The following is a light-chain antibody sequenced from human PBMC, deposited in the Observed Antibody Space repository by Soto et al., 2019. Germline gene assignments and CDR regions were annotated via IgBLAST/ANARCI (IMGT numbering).Light chain of an antibody. Sequence: EIVLTQSPGTLSLSPGERATLSCRASQSVSSSYLAWYQQRPGQAPRLLIYGASSRATGIPDMFSGSGSGTDFTLTISRLEPEDCAVYYCQQYAGSPYTFGQGTKLQI. CDR2: GAS. J-gene: IGKJ2*01. CDR3: QQYAGSPYT. CDR1: QSVSSSY. V-gene: IGKV3-20*01.